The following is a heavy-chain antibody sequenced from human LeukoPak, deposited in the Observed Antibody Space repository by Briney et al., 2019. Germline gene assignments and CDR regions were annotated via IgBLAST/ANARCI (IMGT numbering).Heavy chain of an antibody. D-gene: IGHD3-10*01. CDR1: GYTLTELS. CDR2: FDPEDGET. J-gene: IGHJ6*03. CDR3: ATMAMVRGVIMDSTYYYYYMDV. Sequence: GASVKVSCKVSGYTLTELSMHWVRQAPGKGLEWMGGFDPEDGETIYAQKFQGRVTMTEDTSTDTAYMGLSSLRSEDTPVYYCATMAMVRGVIMDSTYYYYYMDVWGKGATVTISS. V-gene: IGHV1-24*01.